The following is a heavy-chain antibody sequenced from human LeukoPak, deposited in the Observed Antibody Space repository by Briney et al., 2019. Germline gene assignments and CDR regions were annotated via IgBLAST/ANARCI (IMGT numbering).Heavy chain of an antibody. D-gene: IGHD6-6*01. CDR2: ISSSSSYI. Sequence: GGSLRLSCAASGFTFSSYSMNWVRQAPGKGLEWVSSISSSSSYIYYADSVKGRFTISSDNAKNSLYLQMNSLRAEDTAVYYCARDFGQSSSAYYYYGMDVWGQGTTVTVSS. J-gene: IGHJ6*02. CDR3: ARDFGQSSSAYYYYGMDV. CDR1: GFTFSSYS. V-gene: IGHV3-21*01.